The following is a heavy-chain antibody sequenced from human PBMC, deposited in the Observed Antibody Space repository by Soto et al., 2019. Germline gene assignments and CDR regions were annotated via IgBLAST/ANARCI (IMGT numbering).Heavy chain of an antibody. V-gene: IGHV3-23*01. CDR3: AAVMGSDYDYVWGSLTFDD. Sequence: EVELLESGGGLSPPGGSLRLSCAASGFIFRSTAMAWVRQAPGKGLEWVSHISGSGVSTYFSDSVKGRFTISRDNSNNTLYLQMNSLRAEDTAVYICAAVMGSDYDYVWGSLTFDDWGQGTLVTVSS. D-gene: IGHD3-16*01. J-gene: IGHJ4*02. CDR1: GFIFRSTA. CDR2: ISGSGVST.